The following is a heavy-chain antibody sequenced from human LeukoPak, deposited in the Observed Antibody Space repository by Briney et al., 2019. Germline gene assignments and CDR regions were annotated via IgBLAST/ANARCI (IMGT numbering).Heavy chain of an antibody. CDR1: GYTFTSYY. Sequence: GASVKVSCKVSGYTFTSYYMHWVRQVPGQGLEWMGLINPSGGSTYYAQKFLGRVSMTSDTSTNRVYMELSSLRSEDTAIYYCARGSYGSDNTYYFYGMDVWGKGTTVTVSS. J-gene: IGHJ6*04. CDR2: INPSGGST. CDR3: ARGSYGSDNTYYFYGMDV. V-gene: IGHV1-46*01. D-gene: IGHD3-10*01.